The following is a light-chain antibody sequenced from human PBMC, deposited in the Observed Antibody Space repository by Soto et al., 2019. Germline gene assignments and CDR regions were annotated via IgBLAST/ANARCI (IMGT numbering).Light chain of an antibody. J-gene: IGKJ4*01. Sequence: EIVLTQSPATLSLSPGERATLSCRASQSVSSYLAWYQQKPGQAPRLLIYDASNRATGIPARFSGSGSGTDFTLTIRSLEPEDFAVYYCQQRNIWPLTFGGGTKVEIK. CDR3: QQRNIWPLT. CDR1: QSVSSY. CDR2: DAS. V-gene: IGKV3-11*01.